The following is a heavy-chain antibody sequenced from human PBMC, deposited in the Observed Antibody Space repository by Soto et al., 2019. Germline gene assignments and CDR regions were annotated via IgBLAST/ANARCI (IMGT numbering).Heavy chain of an antibody. Sequence: HPGVSLRLSCAASGFTFSSYWMHWVRQAPGKGLVWVSHIGPSGSGTRDADSVQGRFTISRDNARNTLYLQMNSLRDEDTAVYYCTRDNNWSYDYWGQGILVTVSS. CDR3: TRDNNWSYDY. V-gene: IGHV3-74*01. CDR2: IGPSGSGT. D-gene: IGHD1-1*01. CDR1: GFTFSSYW. J-gene: IGHJ4*02.